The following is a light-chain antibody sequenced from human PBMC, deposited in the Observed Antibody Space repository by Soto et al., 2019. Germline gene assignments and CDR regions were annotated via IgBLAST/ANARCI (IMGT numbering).Light chain of an antibody. J-gene: IGKJ4*01. CDR1: QSVLYSSNNKNY. CDR3: QQYYSTPLT. Sequence: EIVMTQCPDSLAVSLGERATINCKSSQSVLYSSNNKNYLAWYQQKPGQPPKLLIYWASTRESGVPDRFSGSGSGTDFTLTIRSLQAEDVAVYYCQQYYSTPLTFGGGTKVDIK. V-gene: IGKV4-1*01. CDR2: WAS.